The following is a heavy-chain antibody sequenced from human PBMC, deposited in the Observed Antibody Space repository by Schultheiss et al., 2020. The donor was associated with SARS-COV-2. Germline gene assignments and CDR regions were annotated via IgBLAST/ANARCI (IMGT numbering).Heavy chain of an antibody. CDR3: ARDGPPAAWNSEYFQY. V-gene: IGHV3-15*01. CDR1: GFTFSNAW. CDR2: IKSETDGGTT. Sequence: GGSLRLSFAASGFTFSNAWMSWVRQAPGKGLEWVGRIKSETDGGTTDYTAPVKGRFTISRDNAKKSLYLQMNSLRDEDTAVYYCARDGPPAAWNSEYFQYWGQGTLVTVSS. D-gene: IGHD1-7*01. J-gene: IGHJ1*01.